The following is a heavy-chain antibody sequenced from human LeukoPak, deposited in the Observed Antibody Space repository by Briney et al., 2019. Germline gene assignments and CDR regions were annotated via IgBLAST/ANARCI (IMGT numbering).Heavy chain of an antibody. CDR3: ARVDTAMVTLSLDY. J-gene: IGHJ4*02. Sequence: ASVKVSCKASGYTFTGYDINWVRQATGQGLEWMGWISAYNGNTNYAQKLQGRVTMTTDTSTSTAYMELRSLRSDDTAVYYCARVDTAMVTLSLDYWGQGTLVTVSS. D-gene: IGHD5-18*01. CDR2: ISAYNGNT. CDR1: GYTFTGYD. V-gene: IGHV1-18*01.